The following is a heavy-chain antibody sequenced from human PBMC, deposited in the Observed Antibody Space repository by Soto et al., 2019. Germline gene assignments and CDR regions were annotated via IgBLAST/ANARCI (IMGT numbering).Heavy chain of an antibody. CDR1: GFTFSNYG. CDR2: IWYDGSKR. J-gene: IGHJ6*02. CDR3: AKEERPYYPSSGSDF. D-gene: IGHD3-10*01. V-gene: IGHV3-33*06. Sequence: LRLSCAASGFTFSNYGMHWVRQTPGKGLEWVAIIWYDGSKRFYAESVRGRFTISRDNSKNTLDLQMNSLRADDMAVYYCAKEERPYYPSSGSDFWGQGITVTVFS.